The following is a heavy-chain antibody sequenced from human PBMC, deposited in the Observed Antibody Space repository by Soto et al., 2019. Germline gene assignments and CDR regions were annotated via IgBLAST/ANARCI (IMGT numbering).Heavy chain of an antibody. CDR3: ARDRAAVASTFDY. V-gene: IGHV4-38-2*02. Sequence: SETLSLTCAVSGYFMTNGNYWGWIRQSPGKGLEWIGGIYYTGRTYYNPSLKSRVTMSVDTSKNQFSLKLTSVTAADTAVYYCARDRAAVASTFDYWGQGTPVTVSS. J-gene: IGHJ4*02. CDR1: GYFMTNGNY. D-gene: IGHD6-13*01. CDR2: IYYTGRT.